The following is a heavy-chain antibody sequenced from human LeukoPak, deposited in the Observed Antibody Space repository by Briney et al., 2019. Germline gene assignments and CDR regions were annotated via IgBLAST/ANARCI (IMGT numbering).Heavy chain of an antibody. CDR1: GFTSSSYW. Sequence: GGSLRLSCAASGFTSSSYWMSWVRQAPGKGLEWVANIKQDGSEKYYVDSVKGRFTISRDNAKNSLYLQMNSLRAEDTAVYYCARGGATYYDILTGYYTGWFDPWGQGTLVTVSS. CDR3: ARGGATYYDILTGYYTGWFDP. D-gene: IGHD3-9*01. CDR2: IKQDGSEK. J-gene: IGHJ5*02. V-gene: IGHV3-7*01.